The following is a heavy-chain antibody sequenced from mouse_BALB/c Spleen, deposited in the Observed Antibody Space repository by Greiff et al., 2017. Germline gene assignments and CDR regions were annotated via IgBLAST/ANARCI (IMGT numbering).Heavy chain of an antibody. CDR1: GFTFNTYA. Sequence: EVMLVESGGGLVQPKGSLKLSCAASGFTFNTYAMNWVRQAPGKGLEWVARIRSKSNNYATYYADSVKDRFTISRDDSQSMLYLQMNNLKTEDTAMYYCVRRGGNLGFDVWGAGTTVTVSS. J-gene: IGHJ1*01. V-gene: IGHV10-1*02. CDR3: VRRGGNLGFDV. CDR2: IRSKSNNYAT. D-gene: IGHD1-1*02.